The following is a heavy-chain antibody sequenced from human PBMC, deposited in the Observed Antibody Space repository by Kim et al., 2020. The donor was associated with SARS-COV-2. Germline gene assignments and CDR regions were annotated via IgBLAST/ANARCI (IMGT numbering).Heavy chain of an antibody. V-gene: IGHV4-30-4*01. Sequence: SETLSLTCTVSGGSISSGYNYWSWVRQPPGKGLEWIGYVYYSGSTYYNTSLKRRFTISVDTSKNQFSLKLSSVTAADTAVYYCARDGVRGGWAYYFDYWGQGTLVTVSS. CDR2: VYYSGST. CDR3: ARDGVRGGWAYYFDY. CDR1: GGSISSGYNY. J-gene: IGHJ4*02. D-gene: IGHD3-16*01.